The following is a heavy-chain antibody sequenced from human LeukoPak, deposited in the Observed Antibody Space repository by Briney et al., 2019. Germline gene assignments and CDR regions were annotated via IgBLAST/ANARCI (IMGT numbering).Heavy chain of an antibody. CDR1: GFNFSSYS. D-gene: IGHD6-19*01. Sequence: GSLRLSLSASGFNFSSYSMSWVRQAPGEGPEGVLAFSGRGGSTYYADSVKGRFTISRDNSKNTLYLQMNSLRAEDTAVYYCANNARPYSSGWFDNWFDPWGQGTLVTVSS. CDR2: FSGRGGST. CDR3: ANNARPYSSGWFDNWFDP. J-gene: IGHJ5*02. V-gene: IGHV3-23*01.